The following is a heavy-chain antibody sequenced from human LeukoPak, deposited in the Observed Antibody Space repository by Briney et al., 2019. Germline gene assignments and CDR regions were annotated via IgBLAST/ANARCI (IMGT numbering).Heavy chain of an antibody. CDR1: GFTVSSNY. Sequence: PGGSLRLSCAASGFTVSSNYMSWVRQAPGQGLEWVSSISGGGGSRYYGDSVKGRVTISRDNSKNTLYLQMNSLRAEDTAVYYCAKAKRPIATTYDNELDYWGQGTLVTVSS. J-gene: IGHJ4*02. CDR3: AKAKRPIATTYDNELDY. D-gene: IGHD1-1*01. V-gene: IGHV3-23*01. CDR2: ISGGGGSR.